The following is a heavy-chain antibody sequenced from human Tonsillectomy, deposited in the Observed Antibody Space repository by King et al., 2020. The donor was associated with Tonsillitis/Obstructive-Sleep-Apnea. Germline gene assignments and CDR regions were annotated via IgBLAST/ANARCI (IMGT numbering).Heavy chain of an antibody. CDR3: ARDGEYSSTNYFDY. D-gene: IGHD6-6*01. Sequence: QLQESGPGLVKPSETLSLTCTVSGGSISSNTYYWDWIRQPPGKGLEWIGSIYYSGSTYYNPSLKSRVTISVDTSKNQFSLKLSSVTAADTAVYYCARDGEYSSTNYFDYWGQGTLVTVSS. CDR1: GGSISSNTYY. CDR2: IYYSGST. J-gene: IGHJ4*02. V-gene: IGHV4-39*02.